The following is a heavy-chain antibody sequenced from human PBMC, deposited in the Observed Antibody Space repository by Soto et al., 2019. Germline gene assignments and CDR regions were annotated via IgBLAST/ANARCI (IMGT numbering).Heavy chain of an antibody. Sequence: QVQLVESGGGVVQPGRSLRLSCAASGFTFSSYGMHWVRQAPGKGLEWVAVISYDGSNKYYADSVKGRFTISRDNSKNTLYLKMNSLRAEDTAVYYCAKGEGATPWFDPWGQGTLVTVSS. CDR3: AKGEGATPWFDP. V-gene: IGHV3-30*18. D-gene: IGHD1-26*01. CDR2: ISYDGSNK. CDR1: GFTFSSYG. J-gene: IGHJ5*02.